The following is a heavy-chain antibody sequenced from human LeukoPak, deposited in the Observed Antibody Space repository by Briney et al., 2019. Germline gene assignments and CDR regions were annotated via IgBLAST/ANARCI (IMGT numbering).Heavy chain of an antibody. CDR2: ISGSSGTI. J-gene: IGHJ4*02. CDR1: GFTFSDYY. V-gene: IGHV3-11*01. Sequence: GGSLRLSCAASGFTFSDYYVSWIRQAPGKGLEWVSYISGSSGTIYYADSVKGRFTISRDDAKNSLYLQMNSLRAEDTAMYYCARDSLLPLDYWGQGTLVTVSS. CDR3: ARDSLLPLDY. D-gene: IGHD2-15*01.